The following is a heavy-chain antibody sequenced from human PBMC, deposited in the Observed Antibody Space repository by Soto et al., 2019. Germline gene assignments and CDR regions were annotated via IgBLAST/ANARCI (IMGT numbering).Heavy chain of an antibody. CDR3: AKPIVAAGYYGMDV. CDR2: ISFDGIKK. J-gene: IGHJ6*02. CDR1: VFTFRNYD. D-gene: IGHD6-13*01. Sequence: PWWSLRLSCSASVFTFRNYDMHWVRQAPGKGLEWMGVISFDGIKKYYADSVKGRFTISRDSSKNKLYLQMNSLRPEDTAVYYCAKPIVAAGYYGMDVWGQGTTVTVSS. V-gene: IGHV3-30*18.